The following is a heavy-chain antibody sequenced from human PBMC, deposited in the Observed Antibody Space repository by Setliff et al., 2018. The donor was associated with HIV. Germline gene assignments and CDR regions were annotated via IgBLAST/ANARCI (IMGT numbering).Heavy chain of an antibody. Sequence: GASVKVSCKASGYSLTSYSINWVRQAPGQGLEWMGYISTNTGNPTYAQGFTGRFVFSVDTPVSTAYLQIFSLKAEDTAVYYCTRDHTPPPNYDFWSGQIDLRNIFYYMDVWGTGSPVTVSS. V-gene: IGHV7-4-1*01. CDR1: GYSLTSYS. CDR3: TRDHTPPPNYDFWSGQIDLRNIFYYMDV. J-gene: IGHJ6*03. CDR2: ISTNTGNP. D-gene: IGHD3-3*01.